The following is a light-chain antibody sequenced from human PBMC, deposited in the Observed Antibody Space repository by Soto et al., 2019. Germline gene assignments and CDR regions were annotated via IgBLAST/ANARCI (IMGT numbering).Light chain of an antibody. CDR1: QSVDTY. V-gene: IGKV3D-11*02. CDR2: DVS. J-gene: IGKJ4*01. Sequence: TVLTQSPATLSLSPGERATLSCMASQSVDTYLAWYQQKSARAPRLLTYDVSKRATGIPPRFSGSGAGTDFTLTISSLEPEDSATYDCQQRRSSLTFGGGTKVDIK. CDR3: QQRRSSLT.